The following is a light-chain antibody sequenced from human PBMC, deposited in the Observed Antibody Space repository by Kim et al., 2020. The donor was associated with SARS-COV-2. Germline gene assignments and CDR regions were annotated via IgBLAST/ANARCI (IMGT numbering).Light chain of an antibody. J-gene: IGKJ1*01. CDR1: QSVSTN. V-gene: IGKV3-15*01. CDR2: GAS. CDR3: QQYTNWPRT. Sequence: LSPGERATLSCRASQSVSTNLVWYQHKPGQAPRLLIYGASTRATGIPARFSGSGSGTEFTLTISSLQSEDFAVYYCQQYTNWPRTFGQGTKVDIK.